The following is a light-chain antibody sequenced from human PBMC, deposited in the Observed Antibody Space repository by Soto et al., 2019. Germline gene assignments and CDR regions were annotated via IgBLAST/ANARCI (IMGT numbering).Light chain of an antibody. CDR3: QQYDSTAPT. CDR2: GAS. V-gene: IGKV3-20*01. CDR1: QSVNSNY. Sequence: EIVLTQSPGTLSLSPGDRATLSCRASQSVNSNYLAWYQRKPGQAPRLLIYGASNRTTDIPYRFSASGSGTDFTLTITRLEAEDFAVYYCQQYDSTAPTFGQATKVEVK. J-gene: IGKJ1*01.